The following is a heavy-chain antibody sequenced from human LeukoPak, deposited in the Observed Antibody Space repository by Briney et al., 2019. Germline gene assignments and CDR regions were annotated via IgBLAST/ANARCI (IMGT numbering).Heavy chain of an antibody. J-gene: IGHJ3*02. V-gene: IGHV3-30*04. D-gene: IGHD3-10*01. CDR3: ARSGVTRLRELLSGAFDI. Sequence: PGGSLRLPCAASGFTFSTYPMHWVRQAPGKGLEWVAVISYDGSNQYYPDSVKGRFTISRDNSKNTLYLQMTSLRAEDTALYYCARSGVTRLRELLSGAFDIWGQGTMVTVSS. CDR2: ISYDGSNQ. CDR1: GFTFSTYP.